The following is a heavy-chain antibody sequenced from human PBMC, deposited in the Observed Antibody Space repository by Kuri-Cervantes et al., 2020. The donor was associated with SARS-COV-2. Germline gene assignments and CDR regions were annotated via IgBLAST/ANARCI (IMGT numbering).Heavy chain of an antibody. J-gene: IGHJ4*02. CDR2: ISYDGSNK. D-gene: IGHD6-6*01. CDR3: ARLSGYSSSSSVGLNDY. V-gene: IGHV3-30*03. CDR1: GFTFSSYG. Sequence: GGSLRLSCAASGFTFSSYGMHWVRQAPGKGLEWVALISYDGSNKFYAGSVKGRFTISRDNSKNTLYLQMNSLRAEDTAVYYCARLSGYSSSSSVGLNDYWGQGTLVTVSS.